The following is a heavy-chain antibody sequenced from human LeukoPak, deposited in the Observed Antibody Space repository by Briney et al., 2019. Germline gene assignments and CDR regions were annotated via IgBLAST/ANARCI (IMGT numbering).Heavy chain of an antibody. J-gene: IGHJ3*02. CDR2: INHSGST. V-gene: IGHV4-34*01. CDR1: GGSFSGYY. CDR3: ARGFRLRSLEWLLYGDAFDI. D-gene: IGHD3-3*01. Sequence: SETLSLTCAVYGGSFSGYYWSWLRQPPGKGLEWIGEINHSGSTNYNPSLKSRVTISVDTSKNQFSLKLSSVTAADTAVYYCARGFRLRSLEWLLYGDAFDIWGQGTMVTVSS.